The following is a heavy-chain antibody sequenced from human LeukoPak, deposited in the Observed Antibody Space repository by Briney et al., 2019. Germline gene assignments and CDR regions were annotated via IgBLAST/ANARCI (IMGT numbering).Heavy chain of an antibody. D-gene: IGHD6-19*01. CDR3: ARPQGWLGTQPFDY. CDR1: GGSFSGYY. V-gene: IGHV4-34*01. J-gene: IGHJ4*02. CDR2: INHSGST. Sequence: SETLSLTCAVYGGSFSGYYWSWIRQPPGKGLEWIGEINHSGSTNYNPSLKSRVTISVDTSKNQFSLKLSSVTAADTAVYYCARPQGWLGTQPFDYWGQGTLVTVSS.